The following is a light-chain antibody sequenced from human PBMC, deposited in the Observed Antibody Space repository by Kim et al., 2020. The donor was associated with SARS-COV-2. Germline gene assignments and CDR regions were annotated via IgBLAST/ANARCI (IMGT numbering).Light chain of an antibody. V-gene: IGLV2-18*02. CDR3: SSYTSTNSCV. J-gene: IGLJ3*02. Sequence: QSALTQPPSVSGSPGQSVTISCNGTSSDFGPYNRVSWYQQPPGTDPKLMIYEVSNRPSGVPDRFSGSKSGNTASLTVSGLQTEDEADYYCSSYTSTNSCVFGGGTQLTVL. CDR1: SSDFGPYNR. CDR2: EVS.